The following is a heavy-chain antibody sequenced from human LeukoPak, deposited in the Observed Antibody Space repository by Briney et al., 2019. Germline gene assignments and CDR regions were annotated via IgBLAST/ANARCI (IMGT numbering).Heavy chain of an antibody. J-gene: IGHJ4*02. D-gene: IGHD6-13*01. CDR3: AKQYSSSWYWGDFDY. V-gene: IGHV3-9*01. CDR1: GFTFDDYA. CDR2: ISSNSGSI. Sequence: GRSLRLSCAASGFTFDDYAMHWGPQAPGEGLECVSGISSNSGSIGYADSVKGRFTISRDNAKNSLYLQMNSLRAEDTALYYCAKQYSSSWYWGDFDYWGQGTLVTVSS.